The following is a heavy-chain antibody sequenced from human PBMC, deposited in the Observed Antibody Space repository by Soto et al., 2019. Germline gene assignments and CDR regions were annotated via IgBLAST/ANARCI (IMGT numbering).Heavy chain of an antibody. D-gene: IGHD4-4*01. CDR2: IKSKTDGGTT. Sequence: PGGSLRLSCAASGFTFSNAWMNWVRQAPGKGLEWVGRIKSKTDGGTTDYAAPVKGRFTISRGDSKNTLYLQMNSLKTEDTAVYYCTIRHSNYGIVWFDPWGQGTLVTVSS. V-gene: IGHV3-15*07. J-gene: IGHJ5*02. CDR1: GFTFSNAW. CDR3: TIRHSNYGIVWFDP.